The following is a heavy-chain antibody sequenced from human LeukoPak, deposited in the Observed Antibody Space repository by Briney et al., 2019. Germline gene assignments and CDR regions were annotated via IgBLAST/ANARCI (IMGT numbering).Heavy chain of an antibody. Sequence: SETLSLTCTVSGGSISSSSYYWGWIRQPPGKGLEWIGSIYYSGSTYYNPSLKSRVTISVDMSKNQFSLKLSSVTAADTAVYYCARHGPYYDFWSGYYKGYYFDYWGQGTLVTVSS. V-gene: IGHV4-39*01. D-gene: IGHD3-3*01. CDR3: ARHGPYYDFWSGYYKGYYFDY. CDR2: IYYSGST. CDR1: GGSISSSSYY. J-gene: IGHJ4*02.